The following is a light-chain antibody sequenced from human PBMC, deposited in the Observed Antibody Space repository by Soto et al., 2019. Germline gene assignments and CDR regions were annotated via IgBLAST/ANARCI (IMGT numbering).Light chain of an antibody. CDR2: GAS. Sequence: EIVLTQSPGTLSLSPGERATLSCRASQSVSSSYLAWYQQKPGQAPRLLIYGASSRATGIPDRFSGSGSGTDFTLTISRLEPEDFAVYYCQQRSNWPTFGQGTNVDIK. J-gene: IGKJ1*01. CDR1: QSVSSSY. V-gene: IGKV3D-20*02. CDR3: QQRSNWPT.